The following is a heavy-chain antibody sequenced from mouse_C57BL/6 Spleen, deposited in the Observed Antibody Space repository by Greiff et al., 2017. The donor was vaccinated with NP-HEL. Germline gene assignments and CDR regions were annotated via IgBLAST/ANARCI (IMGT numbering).Heavy chain of an antibody. CDR1: GYTFTSYG. CDR3: ARVTRDYYFDY. V-gene: IGHV1-81*01. CDR2: IYPRSGNT. Sequence: VMLVESGAELARPGASVKLSCKASGYTFTSYGISWVKQRTGQGLEWIGEIYPRSGNTYYNEKFKGKATLTADKSSSTAYMELRSLTSEDSAVYFCARVTRDYYFDYWGQGTTLTVSS. D-gene: IGHD2-1*01. J-gene: IGHJ2*01.